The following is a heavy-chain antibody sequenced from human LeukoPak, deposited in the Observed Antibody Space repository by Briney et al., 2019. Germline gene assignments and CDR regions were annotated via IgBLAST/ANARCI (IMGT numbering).Heavy chain of an antibody. CDR2: IYTSGST. D-gene: IGHD4-23*01. Sequence: SETLSLTCTVSGGSISSGSYYWSWIRQPAGKGLEWIGRIYTSGSTNYNPSLKSRVTISVDTSKNQFSLKLSSVTAADTAVYYCASGLDYGGNGALLDYWGRGTLVTVSS. J-gene: IGHJ2*01. V-gene: IGHV4-61*02. CDR1: GGSISSGSYY. CDR3: ASGLDYGGNGALLDY.